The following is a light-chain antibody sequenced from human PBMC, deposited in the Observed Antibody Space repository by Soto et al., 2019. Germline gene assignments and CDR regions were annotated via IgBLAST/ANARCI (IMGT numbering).Light chain of an antibody. CDR3: QQRSNWPPVIT. V-gene: IGKV3-11*01. CDR2: DAS. J-gene: IGKJ5*01. Sequence: EIVLTQSPATLSLSPGERATLSCRASQTFSSHIAWYQQKPGQAPRLLIYDASKSATGIPARFSGRGSGTDFTLPISSLEPEDFAVYYCQQRSNWPPVITFGQGTRLEIK. CDR1: QTFSSH.